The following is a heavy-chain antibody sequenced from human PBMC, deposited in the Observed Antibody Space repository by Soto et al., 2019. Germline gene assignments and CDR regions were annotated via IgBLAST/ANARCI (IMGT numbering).Heavy chain of an antibody. D-gene: IGHD3-22*01. Sequence: EVQLVESGGDLVQPGGSLRLSCVASGFTFSSYSMNWVRQAPGKGLEWISYISGSSSHIFHADSVKGRFAISRDNAENSLYLQMHSLRDEDTAVYYCTRAGDYGSSDPPHDYWGQGTLVTVSS. J-gene: IGHJ4*02. CDR3: TRAGDYGSSDPPHDY. CDR2: ISGSSSHI. CDR1: GFTFSSYS. V-gene: IGHV3-48*02.